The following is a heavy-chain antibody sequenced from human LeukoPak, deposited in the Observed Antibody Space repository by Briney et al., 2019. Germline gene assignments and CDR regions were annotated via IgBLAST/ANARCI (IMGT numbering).Heavy chain of an antibody. CDR3: ARPNITSYYDSRGYDAFDV. D-gene: IGHD3-22*01. J-gene: IGHJ3*01. CDR1: GYRFNAYW. Sequence: GESLKISWKGSGYRFNAYWIAWVRQMPGKGLEWMGIIYPDDSDTRYSPSFQGQVTISADKSVRTAYLQWSSLKASDTAMYYCARPNITSYYDSRGYDAFDVWGRGTMVTVSS. V-gene: IGHV5-51*01. CDR2: IYPDDSDT.